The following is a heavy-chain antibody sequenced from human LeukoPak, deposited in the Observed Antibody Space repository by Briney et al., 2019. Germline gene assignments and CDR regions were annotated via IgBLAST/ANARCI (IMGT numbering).Heavy chain of an antibody. CDR3: ARDFGSSWSIYYYYYMDV. CDR2: ISSSSSYI. V-gene: IGHV3-21*01. CDR1: GFTFSSYS. J-gene: IGHJ6*03. Sequence: PGGSLRLSCAASGFTFSSYSMNWVRQAPGKGLEWVSSISSSSSYIYYADSVKGRFTISRDNAKNSLYLQMNSLRAEDTAVYYCARDFGSSWSIYYYYYMDVWGKGTTVTVSS. D-gene: IGHD6-13*01.